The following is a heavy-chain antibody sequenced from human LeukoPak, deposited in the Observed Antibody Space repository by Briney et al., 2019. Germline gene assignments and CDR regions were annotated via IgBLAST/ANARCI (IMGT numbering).Heavy chain of an antibody. Sequence: GASVKVSCKASGYTFTSYAISWVRQAPGQGLEWMGGIIPIFGTANYAQKFQGRVTITADESTSTAYMELSSLRSEDTAVYYCARDKYSSSFYYYYMDVWGKGTTVTVSS. CDR1: GYTFTSYA. J-gene: IGHJ6*03. CDR3: ARDKYSSSFYYYYMDV. V-gene: IGHV1-69*13. CDR2: IIPIFGTA. D-gene: IGHD6-13*01.